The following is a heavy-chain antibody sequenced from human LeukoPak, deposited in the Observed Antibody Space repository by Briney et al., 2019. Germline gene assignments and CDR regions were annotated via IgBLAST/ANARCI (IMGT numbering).Heavy chain of an antibody. J-gene: IGHJ4*02. CDR3: ARSPSGRYSLIGFLDF. V-gene: IGHV1-46*01. CDR2: INPSGGST. Sequence: GASVKVSCKASGYTFTSYYMHWVRQAPGQGLEWMGIINPSGGSTSYAQKFQGRVTMTRDTSTSTVYMELSSLRSEDTAVYYCARSPSGRYSLIGFLDFWGQGTLVTVSS. D-gene: IGHD1-26*01. CDR1: GYTFTSYY.